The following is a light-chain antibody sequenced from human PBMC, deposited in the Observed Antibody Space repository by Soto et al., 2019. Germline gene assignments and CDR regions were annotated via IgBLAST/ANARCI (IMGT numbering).Light chain of an antibody. J-gene: IGLJ2*01. CDR3: CSYAGSSTYV. CDR2: EAS. Sequence: QSALTQPASVSGSLGQSITTSCTGTSSIVGSYILVSWYQQHPGKAPKLMIYEASKRPSGVSNRFSGSKSGNTASLTISGLQAEDEADYYCCSYAGSSTYVFGGGTKLTVL. CDR1: SSIVGSYIL. V-gene: IGLV2-23*01.